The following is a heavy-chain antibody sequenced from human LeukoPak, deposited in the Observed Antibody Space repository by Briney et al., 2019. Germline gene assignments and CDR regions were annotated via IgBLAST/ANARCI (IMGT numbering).Heavy chain of an antibody. CDR2: ISYDGSNK. V-gene: IGHV3-30-3*01. D-gene: IGHD3-22*01. CDR1: GGTFSSYA. J-gene: IGHJ4*02. CDR3: ARDFGHSSGYYWDGFDY. Sequence: SCKASGGTFSSYAMHWVRQAPGKWLEWVAVISYDGSNKYYADSVKGRFTISRDNSKNTLYLQMNSLRAEDTAVYYCARDFGHSSGYYWDGFDYWGQGTLVTVSS.